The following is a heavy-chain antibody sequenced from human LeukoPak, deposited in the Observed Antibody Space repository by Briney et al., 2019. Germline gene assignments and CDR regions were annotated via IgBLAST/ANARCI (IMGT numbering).Heavy chain of an antibody. D-gene: IGHD6-13*01. CDR2: ISYDGSNK. V-gene: IGHV3-30-3*01. J-gene: IGHJ4*02. CDR3: ARGADSSSFDY. CDR1: GFTFSSYA. Sequence: GGSLRLSCAASGFTFSSYAMHWVRQAPGKGLEWVAVISYDGSNKYYADSVKGRFTISRDNSKNTLYLQMNSLRADDTAVYYCARGADSSSFDYWGQGTLVTVPS.